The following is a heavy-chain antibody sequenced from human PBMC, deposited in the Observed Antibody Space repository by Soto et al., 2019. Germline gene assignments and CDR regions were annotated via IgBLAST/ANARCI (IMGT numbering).Heavy chain of an antibody. Sequence: EVPLVESGGGLVQPGRSLRLSCAASGFTFDDYAMHWVRQAPGKGLEWVSGISWNSGSIGYADSVKGRFTISRDNAKNSLYLQMNSLRAEDTALYYCAKDMSGYYYYGMDVWGQGTTVTVSS. CDR1: GFTFDDYA. CDR2: ISWNSGSI. CDR3: AKDMSGYYYYGMDV. J-gene: IGHJ6*02. V-gene: IGHV3-9*01.